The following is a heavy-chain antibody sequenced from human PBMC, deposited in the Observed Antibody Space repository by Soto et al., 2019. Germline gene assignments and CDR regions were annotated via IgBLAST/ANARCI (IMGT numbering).Heavy chain of an antibody. V-gene: IGHV3-64D*08. J-gene: IGHJ4*02. CDR1: GFTFSSYA. CDR2: ISSNGGST. Sequence: GGSLRLSCSASGFTFSSYAMHWVRQAPGKGLEYVSAISSNGGSTYYADSVKGRFTISRDNSKNTLYLQMNSLRAEDTAVYYCAKTSRGFVVVVPLDYWGQGTLVTVSS. CDR3: AKTSRGFVVVVPLDY. D-gene: IGHD2-2*01.